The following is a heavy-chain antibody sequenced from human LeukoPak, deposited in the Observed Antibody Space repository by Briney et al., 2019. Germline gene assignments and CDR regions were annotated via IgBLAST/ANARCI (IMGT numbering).Heavy chain of an antibody. J-gene: IGHJ3*02. CDR2: IGASGSHI. D-gene: IGHD1-26*01. V-gene: IGHV3-21*01. Sequence: PGGSLRLSCAASGFTFSTYSMNWVRQAPGKGLEWVSSIGASGSHIYYADSMKGRFTISRDNAKNSPFLQMNSLRADDTAVYYCVRVGSGATREDAFDMWGQGTMVTVSS. CDR1: GFTFSTYS. CDR3: VRVGSGATREDAFDM.